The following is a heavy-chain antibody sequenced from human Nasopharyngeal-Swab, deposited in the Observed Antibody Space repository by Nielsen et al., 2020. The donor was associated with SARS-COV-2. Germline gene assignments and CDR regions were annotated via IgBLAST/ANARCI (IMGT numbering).Heavy chain of an antibody. V-gene: IGHV2-5*01. CDR2: IYWNDDK. D-gene: IGHD2-2*02. Sequence: RQAPGKALEWLALIYWNDDKRYSPSLKSRLTITKDTSKNQVVLTMTNMDPVDTATYYCAHRGGYCSSTSCYTAFEFVVEYYSDYWGQGTLVTVSS. J-gene: IGHJ4*02. CDR3: AHRGGYCSSTSCYTAFEFVVEYYSDY.